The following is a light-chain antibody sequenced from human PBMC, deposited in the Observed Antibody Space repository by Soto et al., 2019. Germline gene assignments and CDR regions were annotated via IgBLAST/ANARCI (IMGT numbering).Light chain of an antibody. J-gene: IGKJ2*01. CDR1: QSVTNKR. CDR3: QQYGGSPYT. CDR2: GAS. Sequence: EIVLTQSPDTLSLSPGERATLSCSASQSVTNKRLAWYQQKPGQAPRLLIYGASSRAGGIPDKFSGSASGTDFTLTINTLEPEDCTVYYCQQYGGSPYTFAQGTKLEI. V-gene: IGKV3-20*01.